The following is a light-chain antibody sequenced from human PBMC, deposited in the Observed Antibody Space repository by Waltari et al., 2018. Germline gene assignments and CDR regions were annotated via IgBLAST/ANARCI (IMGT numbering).Light chain of an antibody. CDR1: QNIRNK. Sequence: DIQMTQSPSSLSASVGDRVTITCRADQNIRNKLNCYQQKPGKAPKLLITAASTLQSVVPLRFSGSGSGTDFTLAISSLQPEDFATYFCQQSHTTPVYTFGQGTKLDMK. CDR3: QQSHTTPVYT. V-gene: IGKV1-39*01. J-gene: IGKJ2*01. CDR2: AAS.